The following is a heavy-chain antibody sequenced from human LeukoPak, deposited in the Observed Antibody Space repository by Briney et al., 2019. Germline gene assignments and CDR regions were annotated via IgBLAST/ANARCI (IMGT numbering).Heavy chain of an antibody. J-gene: IGHJ6*02. CDR3: ARTTMVRGVIIMVRFAYGMDV. D-gene: IGHD3-10*01. Sequence: SETLSLTCAVYGGSFSGYYWSWIRQPPGKGLEWIGEINHSGSTNYNPSLKSRVTISVDTSKNQFSPKLSSVTAADTAVYYCARTTMVRGVIIMVRFAYGMDVWGQGTTVTVSS. CDR1: GGSFSGYY. CDR2: INHSGST. V-gene: IGHV4-34*01.